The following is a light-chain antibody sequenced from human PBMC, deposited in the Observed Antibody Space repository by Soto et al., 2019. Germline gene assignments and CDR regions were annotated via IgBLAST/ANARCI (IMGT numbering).Light chain of an antibody. CDR2: EVN. CDR3: CSYVGSSTSYV. V-gene: IGLV2-23*02. CDR1: SGDVGNYNL. Sequence: QSVLTQPASVSGSPGQSITLSCTGTSGDVGNYNLVSWYQQHPGKAPRLMIYEVNKWPSGVSNRFSGSKSSNTASLTISGLQAEDEADYYCCSYVGSSTSYVFGTGTKVTVL. J-gene: IGLJ1*01.